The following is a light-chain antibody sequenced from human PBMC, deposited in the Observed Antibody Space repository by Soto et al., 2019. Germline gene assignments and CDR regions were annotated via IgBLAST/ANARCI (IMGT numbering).Light chain of an antibody. CDR2: AAS. Sequence: DIQMTQSPSSLSASVGDRVTITCRASQSISSYLNWYQQKPGKAPKLLIYAASSLQSGVPSRFSGSGSGTDFTLTISSLEPEDFAVYYCQQCYNWPQWTFGQGTKVEIK. CDR3: QQCYNWPQWT. J-gene: IGKJ1*01. V-gene: IGKV1-39*01. CDR1: QSISSY.